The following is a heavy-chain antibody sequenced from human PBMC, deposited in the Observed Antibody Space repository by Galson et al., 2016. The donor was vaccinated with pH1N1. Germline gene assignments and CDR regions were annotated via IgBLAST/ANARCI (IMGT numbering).Heavy chain of an antibody. V-gene: IGHV3-21*04. CDR1: GFIFSGYS. D-gene: IGHD3-3*01. Sequence: SLRLSCAASGFIFSGYSMNWVRQAPGKGLEWVSSITSGSFHIYYADSVKGRFTISRDNAKNSLYLQMNSLRAEDTALYYCAKDTGFLHNYFDYWGQGTLVTVSS. CDR3: AKDTGFLHNYFDY. CDR2: ITSGSFHI. J-gene: IGHJ4*02.